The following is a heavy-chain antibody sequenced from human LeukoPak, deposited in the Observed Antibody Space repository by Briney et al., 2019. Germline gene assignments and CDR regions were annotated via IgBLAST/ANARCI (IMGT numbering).Heavy chain of an antibody. V-gene: IGHV3-53*01. CDR3: ARDRRRLRGQNGDGDAFDI. D-gene: IGHD2-8*01. J-gene: IGHJ3*02. CDR1: GFSVGGNY. CDR2: FYIDGRA. Sequence: GGSLRLSCTASGFSVGGNYISWVRQAPGKGLEWVSIFYIDGRAFHAASVKGRFTMSRDISKNSVDLQMNSLRAEDTAVFFCARDRRRLRGQNGDGDAFDIWGQGTRVTVSS.